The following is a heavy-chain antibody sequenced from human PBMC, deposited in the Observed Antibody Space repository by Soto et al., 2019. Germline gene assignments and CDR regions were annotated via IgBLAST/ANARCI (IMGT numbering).Heavy chain of an antibody. CDR2: VYHTGST. D-gene: IGHD4-17*01. CDR3: ARVATTITYAMDV. J-gene: IGHJ6*02. Sequence: QLKLQESGSGLVKPSQTLSLTCVVSGGSITSVGYSWNWIRQPPGKGLEWIGYVYHTGSTFYNPSLNSRGTISVDRSTNQFSLDLISVTAADTAVYFCARVATTITYAMDVWGPGTTVIVSS. V-gene: IGHV4-30-2*01. CDR1: GGSITSVGYS.